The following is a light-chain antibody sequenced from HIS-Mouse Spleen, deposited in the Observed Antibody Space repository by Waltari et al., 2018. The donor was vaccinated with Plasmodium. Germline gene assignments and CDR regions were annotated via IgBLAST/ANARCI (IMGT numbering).Light chain of an antibody. CDR3: QSADSSGTYRV. Sequence: SYELTQPPSVSVSHGQTAGTTCSGDALPKQYACWYQQKPAQAPVLVIYKDSERPSGIPERFSGSSSGTTVTSTISGVQAEDEADYYCQSADSSGTYRVFGGGTKLTVL. CDR2: KDS. J-gene: IGLJ2*01. CDR1: ALPKQY. V-gene: IGLV3-25*03.